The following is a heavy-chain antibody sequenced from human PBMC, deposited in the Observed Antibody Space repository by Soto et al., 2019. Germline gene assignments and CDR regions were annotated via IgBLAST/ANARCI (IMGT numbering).Heavy chain of an antibody. Sequence: QVQLVQSGAEVKMPGSSVKVSCKTSGGTFSSYAISWVRQAPGQGLEWMGGIIPIFGTANYAQKFQGRVTITADESTSTAYMELSSVRSVDTAVYYCARGSTVTSPFDNWGQGTLVSVPS. J-gene: IGHJ4*02. CDR1: GGTFSSYA. V-gene: IGHV1-69*01. CDR3: ARGSTVTSPFDN. D-gene: IGHD4-17*01. CDR2: IIPIFGTA.